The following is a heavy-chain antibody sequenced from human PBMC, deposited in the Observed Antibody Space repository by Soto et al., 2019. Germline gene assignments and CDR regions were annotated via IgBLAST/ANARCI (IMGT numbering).Heavy chain of an antibody. CDR3: ATSAPSRKNYYYYYYMDV. CDR1: GFTVSSNY. J-gene: IGHJ6*03. Sequence: EVQLVESGGGLVQPGGSLRLSCAASGFTVSSNYMSWVRQAPGKGLEWVSVIYSGGSTYYADSVKGRFTISRDNSKNTLYLQMNSLRAEDTAVYYCATSAPSRKNYYYYYYMDVWGIGTTVTVSS. CDR2: IYSGGST. D-gene: IGHD2-2*01. V-gene: IGHV3-66*01.